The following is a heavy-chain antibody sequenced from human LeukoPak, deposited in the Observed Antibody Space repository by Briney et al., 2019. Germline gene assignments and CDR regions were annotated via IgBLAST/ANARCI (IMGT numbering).Heavy chain of an antibody. J-gene: IGHJ4*02. CDR2: IKQDGSEK. D-gene: IGHD5-18*01. Sequence: GGSLRLSCAASGFTFSSYWMSWVRQAPGKGLEWAANIKQDGSEKYYVDSAKGRFTISRDNAKNSLYLQMNSLRAEDTAVYYCARASWIGYSYGNPRGIPFDYWGQGTLVTVSS. V-gene: IGHV3-7*04. CDR3: ARASWIGYSYGNPRGIPFDY. CDR1: GFTFSSYW.